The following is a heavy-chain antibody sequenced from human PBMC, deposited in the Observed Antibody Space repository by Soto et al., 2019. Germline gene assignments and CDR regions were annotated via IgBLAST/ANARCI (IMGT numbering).Heavy chain of an antibody. D-gene: IGHD3-16*02. V-gene: IGHV3-15*01. Sequence: GGSLRLSCAASGFTFSSYAMSWVRQAPGKGLEWVGRIKSESDGGTTAYAAPVKGRFTTSRDDSKNTVYLQMNSLRTEDTALYYCMTDRQYRPAYWGQGTQVTVSS. CDR2: IKSESDGGTT. CDR3: MTDRQYRPAY. CDR1: GFTFSSYA. J-gene: IGHJ4*02.